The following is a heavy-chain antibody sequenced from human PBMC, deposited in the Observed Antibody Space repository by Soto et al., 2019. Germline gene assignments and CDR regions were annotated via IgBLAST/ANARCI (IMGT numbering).Heavy chain of an antibody. J-gene: IGHJ1*01. V-gene: IGHV3-66*01. CDR3: QKERRGDDGAER. CDR2: IYSDGNT. Sequence: PGGSLRLSCAASGITVSNSRMSWVRQAPGKGLEWVSVIYSDGNTYYADSVNGRITISRDNSKNTVYLQMNSLRVEDTAVYYCQKERRGDDGAERWGLGTLVTVSS. CDR1: GITVSNSR. D-gene: IGHD1-1*01.